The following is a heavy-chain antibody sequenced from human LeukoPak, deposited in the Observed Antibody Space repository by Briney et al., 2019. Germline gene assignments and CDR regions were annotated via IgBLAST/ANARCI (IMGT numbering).Heavy chain of an antibody. D-gene: IGHD5-18*01. CDR1: GGSISSSSYY. V-gene: IGHV4-39*07. J-gene: IGHJ4*02. Sequence: PSETLSLTCTVSGGSISSSSYYWGWIRQPPGKGLEWIGSIYYSGSTYYNPSLKSRVTISVDTSKNQFSLKLSSVTAADTAVYYCAREAGLRGYSYVFDYWGQGTLVTVSS. CDR3: AREAGLRGYSYVFDY. CDR2: IYYSGST.